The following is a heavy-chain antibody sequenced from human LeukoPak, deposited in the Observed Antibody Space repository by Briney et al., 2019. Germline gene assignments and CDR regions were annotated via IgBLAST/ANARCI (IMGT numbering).Heavy chain of an antibody. Sequence: PSETLSLTCAVSGGAFSNYFWTWIRQPPGKGLERIAEINDSGSTNSNSSLRSRVAISLDTSKNKFSLRLTSVTAADTAVYYCARGQYCSTTTCYSARRYFDFWGQGTLVTVSS. D-gene: IGHD2-2*01. CDR2: INDSGST. CDR3: ARGQYCSTTTCYSARRYFDF. V-gene: IGHV4-34*01. CDR1: GGAFSNYF. J-gene: IGHJ4*02.